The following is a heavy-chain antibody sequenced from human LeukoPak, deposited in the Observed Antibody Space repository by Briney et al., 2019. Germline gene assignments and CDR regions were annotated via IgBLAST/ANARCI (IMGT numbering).Heavy chain of an antibody. Sequence: GGSLRLSCAASGFTFSSYAISWVRQAPGKGLEWVSAISGSGGSTYYADSVKGLFTISRDNSKNTLYLQMTSLRAEDTAVYYCAKALTMIVVIGSSRVFDYWGQGTLVTVSS. J-gene: IGHJ4*02. CDR1: GFTFSSYA. D-gene: IGHD3-22*01. V-gene: IGHV3-23*01. CDR3: AKALTMIVVIGSSRVFDY. CDR2: ISGSGGST.